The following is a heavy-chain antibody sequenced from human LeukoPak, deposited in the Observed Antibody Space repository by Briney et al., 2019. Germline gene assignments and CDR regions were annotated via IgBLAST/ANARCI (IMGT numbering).Heavy chain of an antibody. CDR3: ARDCSSTSCYRGGYYFDY. V-gene: IGHV1-18*01. D-gene: IGHD2-2*02. J-gene: IGHJ4*02. CDR1: GYTFTSYG. Sequence: GASVKVSCKASGYTFTSYGISWVRRAPGQGLEWMGWISAYNGNTNYAQKLQGRVTMTTDTSTSTAYMELRSLRSDDTAVYYCARDCSSTSCYRGGYYFDYWGQGTLVTVSS. CDR2: ISAYNGNT.